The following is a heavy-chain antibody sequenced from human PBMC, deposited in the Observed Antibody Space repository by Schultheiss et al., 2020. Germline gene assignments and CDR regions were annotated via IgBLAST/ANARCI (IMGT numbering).Heavy chain of an antibody. Sequence: GGSLRLSCAASGFTFSNAWMNWVRQAPGKGLEWVGRIKSKTDGGTTDYAAPVKGRFTISRDDSKNTLYLQMNSLKTEDTAVYYCTTGALRDPGYYYYGMDVWGQGTTVTVSS. V-gene: IGHV3-15*07. CDR1: GFTFSNAW. J-gene: IGHJ6*02. CDR2: IKSKTDGGTT. D-gene: IGHD3-3*02. CDR3: TTGALRDPGYYYYGMDV.